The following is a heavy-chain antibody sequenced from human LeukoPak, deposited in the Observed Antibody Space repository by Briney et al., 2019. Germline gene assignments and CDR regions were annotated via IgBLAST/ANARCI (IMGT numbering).Heavy chain of an antibody. J-gene: IGHJ4*02. D-gene: IGHD3-22*01. CDR1: GGSISSYY. V-gene: IGHV4-59*08. CDR3: ARLGSSGYSGIDY. CDR2: IYYSGST. Sequence: SQTLSLTCTVSGGSISSYYWSWIRQPPGKGLEWIGYIYYSGSTNYNPSLKRRVTISVDTSKNQFSLKLSSVTAADTAVYYCARLGSSGYSGIDYWGQGTLVTVSS.